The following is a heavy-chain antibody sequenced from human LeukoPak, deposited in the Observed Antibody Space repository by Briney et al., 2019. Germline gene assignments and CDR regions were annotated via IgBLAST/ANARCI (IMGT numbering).Heavy chain of an antibody. CDR3: ARYSGSYHTYFDS. V-gene: IGHV1-46*01. Sequence: GASVTVSCSASGYSLSIYNIHLLRQAPGPGLEWMGIINPSGGSTTYEQKFEGRVTMIRDTSTSTDDMKLSRLRSEDTAVDYCARYSGSYHTYFDSWGQGTLVTVSS. CDR1: GYSLSIYN. J-gene: IGHJ4*02. CDR2: INPSGGST. D-gene: IGHD1-26*01.